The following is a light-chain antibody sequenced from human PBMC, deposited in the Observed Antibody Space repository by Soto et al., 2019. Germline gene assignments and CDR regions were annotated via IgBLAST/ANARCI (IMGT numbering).Light chain of an antibody. V-gene: IGKV3-20*01. CDR2: AIS. CDR1: ESVTDNQ. J-gene: IGKJ1*01. Sequence: EIVLTQSPGTLSLSPGERATLSCRSSESVTDNQLAWYQQKPGQGPRLLIYAISTRATGVPDRFSGSGSGTDFTLTISRLEPEDFAMYYCQQYGTSRWTFAQGTKADIK. CDR3: QQYGTSRWT.